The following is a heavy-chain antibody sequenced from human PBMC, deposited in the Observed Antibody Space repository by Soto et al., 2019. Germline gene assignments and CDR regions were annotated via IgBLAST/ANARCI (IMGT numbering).Heavy chain of an antibody. D-gene: IGHD3-10*01. CDR2: IXXXRXTX. J-gene: IGHJ4*02. V-gene: IGHV3-23*01. CDR1: GVPCSSYA. Sequence: GGSLRLSCPASGVPCSSYALSWVRQAPGKRLEWXSAIXXXRXTXXXAXXXXGRFTITKNNSNNTPYLQMNSLRAEDTAVYYCAKVAPSLWLLFDYWGQGTLRAVS. CDR3: AKVAPSLWLLFDY.